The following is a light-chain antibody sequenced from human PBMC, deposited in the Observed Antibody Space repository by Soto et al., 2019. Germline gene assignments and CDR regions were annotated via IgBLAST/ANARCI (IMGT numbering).Light chain of an antibody. CDR1: SSGFGAYNY. CDR2: EVS. V-gene: IGLV2-8*01. CDR3: SSYAGSIL. J-gene: IGLJ1*01. Sequence: QSVVTQPPSASGSPGQSVTISCTGTSSGFGAYNYVSWYQQHPGKAPRLIIYEVSKRPSGVPDRSSGSKSGNTASLTVSGLQAEDEADYYCSSYAGSILFGAGNKLTVL.